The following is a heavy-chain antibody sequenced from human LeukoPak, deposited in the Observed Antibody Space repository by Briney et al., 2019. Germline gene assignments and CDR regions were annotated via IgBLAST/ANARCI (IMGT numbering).Heavy chain of an antibody. CDR1: GGSISSGDYY. Sequence: PSQTLSLTCTVSGGSISSGDYYWSWIRQPPGKGLEWIGYIYYSGSTYYNPSLKSRVTVSVDTSKNQFSLKLSSVTAADTAVYYCARVESEIAPSHPYNWFDPWGQGTLVPVSS. CDR2: IYYSGST. D-gene: IGHD6-13*01. CDR3: ARVESEIAPSHPYNWFDP. V-gene: IGHV4-30-4*01. J-gene: IGHJ5*02.